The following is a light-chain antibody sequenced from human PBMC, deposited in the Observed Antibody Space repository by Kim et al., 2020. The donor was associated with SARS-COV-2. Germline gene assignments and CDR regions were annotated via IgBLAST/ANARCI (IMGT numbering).Light chain of an antibody. V-gene: IGKV1-39*01. CDR3: QQSHSTPLLT. CDR1: QSISTY. CDR2: GAS. Sequence: DIKMTQSPSSLAASVGDRVTIGCRASQSISTYLNWYQQKPGKAPKLLIDGASTLQSGVPSRFSGSGSGTDFILTISSLQPEDFATYYCQQSHSTPLLTFGGGTKVDIK. J-gene: IGKJ4*01.